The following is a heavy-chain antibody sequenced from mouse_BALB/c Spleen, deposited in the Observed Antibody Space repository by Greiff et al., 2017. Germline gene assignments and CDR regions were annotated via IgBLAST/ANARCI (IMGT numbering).Heavy chain of an antibody. J-gene: IGHJ4*01. CDR2: IDPANGNT. V-gene: IGHV14-3*02. CDR1: GFNIKDTY. Sequence: EVQLQESGAELVKPGASVKLSCTASGFNIKDTYMHWVKQRPEQGLEWIGRIDPANGNTKYDPKFQGKATITADTSSNTAYLQLSSLTSEDTAVYYCASRGGYYDAMDYWGQGTSVTVSS. CDR3: ASRGGYYDAMDY. D-gene: IGHD2-2*01.